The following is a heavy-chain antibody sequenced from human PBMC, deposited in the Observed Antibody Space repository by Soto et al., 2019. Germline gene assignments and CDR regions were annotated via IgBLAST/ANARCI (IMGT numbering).Heavy chain of an antibody. CDR3: ARAPDRLLRLFDY. J-gene: IGHJ4*02. Sequence: EVQLVESGGGLVKPGGSLRLSCAASGFTFSSYSMNWVRQAPGKGLEWVSSISSSSSYIYYADSVKGRFTISRDNAKNSLYLQMNSLRAEDTAVYYCARAPDRLLRLFDYWGQGTLVTVSS. CDR2: ISSSSSYI. D-gene: IGHD2-2*01. CDR1: GFTFSSYS. V-gene: IGHV3-21*01.